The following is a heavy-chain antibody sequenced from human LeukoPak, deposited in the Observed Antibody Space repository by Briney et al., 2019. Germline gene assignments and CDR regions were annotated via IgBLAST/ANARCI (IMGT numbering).Heavy chain of an antibody. V-gene: IGHV3-7*01. CDR2: TKPDGTAE. Sequence: PGGSLRLSCAASGFTFRNYWMGWVLQAPGKGLEWVANTKPDGTAEYYADSVRGRFTTSRDNANNFLYLQMNSLRGEDTAVYYCAPDGGLHTNFDYWGQGTLVTVSS. J-gene: IGHJ4*02. CDR1: GFTFRNYW. CDR3: APDGGLHTNFDY. D-gene: IGHD2-15*01.